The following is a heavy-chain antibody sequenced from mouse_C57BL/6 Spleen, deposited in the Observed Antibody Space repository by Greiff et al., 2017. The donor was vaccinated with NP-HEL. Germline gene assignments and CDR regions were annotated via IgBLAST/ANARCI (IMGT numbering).Heavy chain of an antibody. V-gene: IGHV1-22*01. D-gene: IGHD1-1*01. CDR1: GYTFTDYN. CDR2: INPNNGGT. Sequence: EVKLVESGPELVKPGASVKMSCKASGYTFTDYNMHWVKQSHGKSLEWIGYINPNNGGTSYNQKFKGKATLTVNKSSSTAYMELRSLTSEDSAVYYCARPSGYGSSYGYAMDYWGQGTSVTVSS. CDR3: ARPSGYGSSYGYAMDY. J-gene: IGHJ4*01.